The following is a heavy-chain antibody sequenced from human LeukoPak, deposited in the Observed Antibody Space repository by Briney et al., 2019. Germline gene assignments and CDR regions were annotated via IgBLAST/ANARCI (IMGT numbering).Heavy chain of an antibody. D-gene: IGHD5-24*01. CDR3: ARGRRRDRDGYKSPGSWFDS. Sequence: SQTLSLTCTVSGGSISSGGYFWHWTRQPAGKGRDWIVHIYDSGNTNNNPSRGSRVTISVNTSKNQFSLKLSSVTPADTAVYFCARGRRRDRDGYKSPGSWFDSWGQGTLVTVSS. J-gene: IGHJ5*01. CDR1: GGSISSGGYF. CDR2: IYDSGNT. V-gene: IGHV4-61*09.